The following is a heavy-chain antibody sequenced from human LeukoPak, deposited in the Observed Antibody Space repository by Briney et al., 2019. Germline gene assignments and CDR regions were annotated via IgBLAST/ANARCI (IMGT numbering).Heavy chain of an antibody. CDR1: GFTFTSYA. J-gene: IGHJ4*02. D-gene: IGHD2-8*02. V-gene: IGHV3-30-3*01. Sequence: PGRSLRLSCAASGFTFTSYAMHWVRQAPGKGLEWVALISYHGTNKYYAGSVKGRFTISSDNSKNTLYLQMNSLRTEDTAVYYCARDPTGGYRRFDFWGQGTLVTVSS. CDR3: ARDPTGGYRRFDF. CDR2: ISYHGTNK.